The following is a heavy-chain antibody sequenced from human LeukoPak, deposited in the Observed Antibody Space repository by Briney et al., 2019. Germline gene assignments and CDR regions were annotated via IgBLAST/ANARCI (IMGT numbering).Heavy chain of an antibody. V-gene: IGHV1-3*01. CDR2: INAGNGNT. CDR3: ARGRWSATTATYYLDF. CDR1: EYIFTDYA. J-gene: IGHJ4*02. D-gene: IGHD5-24*01. Sequence: ASVKVSCKASEYIFTDYAINWVRQAPGQRLEWMGWINAGNGNTKYSQKFQGRVTITRDTSASTAYMELSSLTSVDTAVYYCARGRWSATTATYYLDFWGQGTLVTVSS.